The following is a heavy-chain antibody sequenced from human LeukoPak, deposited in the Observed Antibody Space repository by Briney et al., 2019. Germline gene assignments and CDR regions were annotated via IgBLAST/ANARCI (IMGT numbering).Heavy chain of an antibody. CDR2: ISGSGGST. D-gene: IGHD3-10*01. CDR1: GFTFSSYA. Sequence: GGSLRLSCAASGFTFSSYAMSWVRQAPGKGLEWVSAISGSGGSTYYADSVKGRFTISRGNSKNTLYLQMNSLRAEDTAVYYCAKDYELWFGELRDAFDIWGQGTMVTVSS. CDR3: AKDYELWFGELRDAFDI. V-gene: IGHV3-23*01. J-gene: IGHJ3*02.